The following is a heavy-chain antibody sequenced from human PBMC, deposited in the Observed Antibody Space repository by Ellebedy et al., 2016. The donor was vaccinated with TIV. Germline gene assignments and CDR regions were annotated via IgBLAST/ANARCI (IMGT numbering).Heavy chain of an antibody. CDR2: MSASGGNT. J-gene: IGHJ4*02. CDR3: ARDARELPGDY. D-gene: IGHD3-10*01. V-gene: IGHV3-23*01. Sequence: GESLKISCAAFGFNFSTYAMTWVRQAPGKGLEWVSAMSASGGNTYYADSVKGRFTISRDNSKNTLYLQMHSLRPEDTAVYYCARDARELPGDYWGQGTLVTVSS. CDR1: GFNFSTYA.